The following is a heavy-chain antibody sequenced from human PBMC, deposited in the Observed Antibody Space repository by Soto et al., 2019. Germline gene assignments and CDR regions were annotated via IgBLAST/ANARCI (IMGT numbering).Heavy chain of an antibody. Sequence: PSETLSLTCAVYGGSFSGYYWSWIRQPPGKGLEWIGEINHSGSTNYNPSLESRVTISVDTSKNQFSLKLSSVTAADTAVYYCARGDIVVVVAATRYYYYYMDVWGKGTTVTVSS. CDR1: GGSFSGYY. V-gene: IGHV4-34*01. CDR3: ARGDIVVVVAATRYYYYYMDV. CDR2: INHSGST. D-gene: IGHD2-15*01. J-gene: IGHJ6*03.